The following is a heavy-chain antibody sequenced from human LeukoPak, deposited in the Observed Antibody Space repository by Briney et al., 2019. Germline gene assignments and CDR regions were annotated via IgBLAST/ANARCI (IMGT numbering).Heavy chain of an antibody. D-gene: IGHD3-16*01. Sequence: PGGSLRLSCAASGFTFDDYAMHWVRQAPGKGLEWVSGISWNSGSIGYADSVKGRFTISRDNAKNSLYLQMNSLRAEDTAVYYCARDPAGGYFDYWGQGTLVTVSS. CDR3: ARDPAGGYFDY. CDR2: ISWNSGSI. J-gene: IGHJ4*02. V-gene: IGHV3-9*01. CDR1: GFTFDDYA.